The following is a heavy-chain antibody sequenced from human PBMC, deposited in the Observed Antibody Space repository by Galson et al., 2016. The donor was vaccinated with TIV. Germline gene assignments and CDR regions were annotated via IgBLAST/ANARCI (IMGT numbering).Heavy chain of an antibody. CDR2: TTYDESQK. Sequence: SLRLSCTASGFTFRSYTMHWVRQAPGKGLEWVAVTTYDESQKYYADSVKGRFTISRDNSKNTLYLQMNSLTSEDTAVYYCARVGSTGWAHYFDYWGQGNPGHRLL. CDR1: GFTFRSYT. V-gene: IGHV3-30*04. D-gene: IGHD6-19*01. J-gene: IGHJ4*02. CDR3: ARVGSTGWAHYFDY.